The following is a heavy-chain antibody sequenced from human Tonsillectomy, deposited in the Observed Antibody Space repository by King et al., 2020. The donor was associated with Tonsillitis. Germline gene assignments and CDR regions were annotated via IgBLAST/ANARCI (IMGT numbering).Heavy chain of an antibody. CDR3: ARRRRGYNVWFDP. Sequence: VQLVESGAEVKKPGASVTVSCRASGYTFTGYYMHWVRQAPRQGREWVGWINPNSGDTNYAQKFQGRVTITRDTSISTAYLELTSLISDDTALYYCARRRRGYNVWFDPWGQGTLVTVSS. CDR2: INPNSGDT. D-gene: IGHD5-24*01. V-gene: IGHV1-2*02. CDR1: GYTFTGYY. J-gene: IGHJ5*02.